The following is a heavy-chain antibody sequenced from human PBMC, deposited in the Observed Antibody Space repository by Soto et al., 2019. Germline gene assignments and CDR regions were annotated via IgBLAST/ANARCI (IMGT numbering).Heavy chain of an antibody. D-gene: IGHD3-3*01. CDR2: INAGNGNT. J-gene: IGHJ4*02. CDR1: GYTFTSYA. CDR3: AGVGRWLQFLHFDY. V-gene: IGHV1-3*01. Sequence: QVQLVQSGAEVNKPGASVKVSCKASGYTFTSYAMHWVRQAPGQRLEWMGWINAGNGNTKYSQKVQGRVTITRDTSPSTAYMQLSSLRSEDTAVYYCAGVGRWLQFLHFDYWGQGTLVTVSS.